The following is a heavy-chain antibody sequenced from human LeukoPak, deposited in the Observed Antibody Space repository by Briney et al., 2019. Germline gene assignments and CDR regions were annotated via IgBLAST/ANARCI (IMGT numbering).Heavy chain of an antibody. Sequence: PSETLSLTCTVSGGSISSSSYYWGWIRQPPGKGLEWIGSIYYSGSTYYNPSLKSRVTISVDTSKNQFSLKLSSVTAADTAVYYCATIDTMVQGVIDYWGQGTLVTVSS. CDR2: IYYSGST. V-gene: IGHV4-39*01. CDR1: GGSISSSSYY. J-gene: IGHJ4*02. D-gene: IGHD3-10*01. CDR3: ATIDTMVQGVIDY.